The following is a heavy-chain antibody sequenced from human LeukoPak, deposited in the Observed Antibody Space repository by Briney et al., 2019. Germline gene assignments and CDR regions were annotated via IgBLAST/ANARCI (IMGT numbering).Heavy chain of an antibody. CDR1: GGTFSSYA. J-gene: IGHJ4*02. CDR3: ARRHSSYGPIDY. D-gene: IGHD6-6*01. CDR2: IIPIFGTA. Sequence: ASVKVSCKASGGTFSSYAISWVRQAPGQGLEWMGGIIPIFGTANYAQKFQGRVTITADESTSTAYMELSSLRSEDTAVYYCARRHSSYGPIDYWGQETLVTVSS. V-gene: IGHV1-69*01.